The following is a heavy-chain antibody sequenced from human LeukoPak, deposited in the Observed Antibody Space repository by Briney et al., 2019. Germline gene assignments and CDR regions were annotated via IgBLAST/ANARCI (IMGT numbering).Heavy chain of an antibody. Sequence: GGSLRLSCAASGFIFTNYGMHWVRQAPGKGLEWVAFIQYDGNFKYYADYVKARFTITRDNSKNTLYLQMNGLRAGDTAVYYCAKTDDFDVWGQGTMVTVSS. CDR2: IQYDGNFK. CDR1: GFIFTNYG. V-gene: IGHV3-30*02. CDR3: AKTDDFDV. J-gene: IGHJ3*01.